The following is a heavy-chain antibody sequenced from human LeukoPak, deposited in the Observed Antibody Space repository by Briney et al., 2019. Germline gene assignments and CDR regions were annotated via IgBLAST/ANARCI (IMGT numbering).Heavy chain of an antibody. V-gene: IGHV4-34*01. Sequence: SETLSLTCSVSGDSFTGYYWHWVRQPPGKGLEWIGEINHSGSTNYNPSLKSRVTISVDTSKNQFSLKLSSVTAADTAVYYCARAHRHYYGSGSRAGFFDYWGQGTLVTVSS. J-gene: IGHJ4*02. CDR3: ARAHRHYYGSGSRAGFFDY. CDR1: GDSFTGYY. D-gene: IGHD3-10*01. CDR2: INHSGST.